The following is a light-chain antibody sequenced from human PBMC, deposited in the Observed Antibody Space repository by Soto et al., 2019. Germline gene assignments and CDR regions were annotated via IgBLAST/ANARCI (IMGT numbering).Light chain of an antibody. J-gene: IGLJ3*02. CDR1: SSDVGGYNY. V-gene: IGLV2-8*01. CDR3: SSYAGRNTWV. Sequence: QSVLTQPPSASGSPGQSVTISCTGTSSDVGGYNYVSWYQQHPGKAPKFMIYEVTKRPSGVPDRFSGSKSGNTASLTVSGLQPEDEADYYCSSYAGRNTWVFGGGTKVTVL. CDR2: EVT.